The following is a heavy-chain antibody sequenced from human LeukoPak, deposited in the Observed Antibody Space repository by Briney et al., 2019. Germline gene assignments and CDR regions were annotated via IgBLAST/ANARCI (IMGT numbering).Heavy chain of an antibody. D-gene: IGHD6-19*01. CDR3: AKDRVAVAGTTFDY. CDR1: GFTFSSYG. Sequence: PGGSLRLSCAASGFTFSSYGMHWVRQAPGKGLEWVAFIRYDGSNKYYADSVKGRSTISRDNSKNTLYLQMNSLRAEDTAVYYCAKDRVAVAGTTFDYWGQGTLVTVSS. J-gene: IGHJ4*02. CDR2: IRYDGSNK. V-gene: IGHV3-30*02.